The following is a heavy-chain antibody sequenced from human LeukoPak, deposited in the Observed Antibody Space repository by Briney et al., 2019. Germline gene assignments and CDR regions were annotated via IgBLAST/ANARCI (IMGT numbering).Heavy chain of an antibody. D-gene: IGHD3-10*01. Sequence: SETLSLTCTVSGGSMSSYYWSWIRQPPGKGLEWIGNIFYSGSTNYNASLKSRVTISIDTSKNQFSLKLTSVTAADTAVYYCARQPPLWFGGQIPRGYFDLWGRGTLVPVCS. CDR3: ARQPPLWFGGQIPRGYFDL. V-gene: IGHV4-59*08. CDR2: IFYSGST. J-gene: IGHJ2*01. CDR1: GGSMSSYY.